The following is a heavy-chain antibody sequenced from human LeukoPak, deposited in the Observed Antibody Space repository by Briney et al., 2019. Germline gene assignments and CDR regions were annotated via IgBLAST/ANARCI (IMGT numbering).Heavy chain of an antibody. J-gene: IGHJ4*02. D-gene: IGHD3-22*01. CDR1: GYTFTGYY. V-gene: IGHV1-2*02. CDR3: ARPRGAVVIGDVVY. Sequence: ASVKVSCKASGYTFTGYYMHWVRQAPGQGLEWMRGINPNSGGTNYAQKFQGRVTMTRDTSISTAYMELSRLRSDDTAVYYCARPRGAVVIGDVVYWGQGTLVTVSS. CDR2: INPNSGGT.